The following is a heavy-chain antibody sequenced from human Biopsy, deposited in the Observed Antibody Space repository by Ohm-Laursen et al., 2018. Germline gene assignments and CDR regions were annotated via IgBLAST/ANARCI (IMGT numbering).Heavy chain of an antibody. V-gene: IGHV4-4*07. J-gene: IGHJ2*01. D-gene: IGHD6-19*01. Sequence: TLSLTCAVSGDSINSPYWSWIRQPAGETLEWIGRIYSSGGSSYNPSLKSRISMSMDTSNNQFSLTLTSVTAADTAVYYCARTPGKAVAGRFLDLWGRGTLVTVSS. CDR3: ARTPGKAVAGRFLDL. CDR2: IYSSGGS. CDR1: GDSINSPY.